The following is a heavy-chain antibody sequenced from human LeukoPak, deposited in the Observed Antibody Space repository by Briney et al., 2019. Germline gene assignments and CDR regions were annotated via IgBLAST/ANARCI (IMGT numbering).Heavy chain of an antibody. CDR3: AKAVAAPGAFDI. V-gene: IGHV3-9*01. D-gene: IGHD6-19*01. CDR2: ISWDSKSI. CDR1: GFTFDESA. Sequence: GRSLRLPCAASGFTFDESAMHWVRQAPGRGLEWVSSISWDSKSIIYADSMKGRFTISRDNAKNSLYLQMNSLRAEDTAFYYCAKAVAAPGAFDIWGRGTVVTVSS. J-gene: IGHJ3*02.